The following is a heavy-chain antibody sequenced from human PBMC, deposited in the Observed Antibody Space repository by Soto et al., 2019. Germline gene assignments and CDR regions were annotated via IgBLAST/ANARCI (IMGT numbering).Heavy chain of an antibody. CDR1: GFTFSSYG. D-gene: IGHD1-26*01. V-gene: IGHV3-30*18. Sequence: GGSLRLSCAASGFTFSSYGMHWVRQAPGKGLEWVAVISYDGSNKYYADSVKGRFTISRDNSKNTLYLQMNSLRAEDTAVYYCAKALYSGRYCMDVWGQGTTVTVSS. CDR3: AKALYSGRYCMDV. J-gene: IGHJ6*02. CDR2: ISYDGSNK.